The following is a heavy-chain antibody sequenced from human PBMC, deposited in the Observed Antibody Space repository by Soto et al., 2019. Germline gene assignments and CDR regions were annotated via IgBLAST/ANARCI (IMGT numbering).Heavy chain of an antibody. D-gene: IGHD5-18*01. CDR3: ARDYSSYGPFDY. Sequence: GGSLRLSCAASGFTFSSYSMNWVRQAPGKGLERVSYISSSSNTIYYAESVKGRFTISRDNAKNSLYLQMNSLRAEDTAVYYCARDYSSYGPFDYWGQGTLVTVSS. CDR1: GFTFSSYS. V-gene: IGHV3-48*01. CDR2: ISSSSNTI. J-gene: IGHJ4*02.